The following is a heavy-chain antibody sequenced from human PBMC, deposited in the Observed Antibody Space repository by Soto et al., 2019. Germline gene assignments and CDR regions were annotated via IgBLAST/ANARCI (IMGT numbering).Heavy chain of an antibody. CDR1: GYSFTSYW. CDR2: IYPGDSDT. Sequence: GESLKISCKGSGYSFTSYWIGWVRQMPGKGLEWMGIIYPGDSDTRYSPSFQGQVTISADKSISTAYLQWSSLKASDTAMYYCARQYCSSTSCYMTTFDYWGQGTLVTVSS. D-gene: IGHD2-2*02. CDR3: ARQYCSSTSCYMTTFDY. V-gene: IGHV5-51*01. J-gene: IGHJ4*02.